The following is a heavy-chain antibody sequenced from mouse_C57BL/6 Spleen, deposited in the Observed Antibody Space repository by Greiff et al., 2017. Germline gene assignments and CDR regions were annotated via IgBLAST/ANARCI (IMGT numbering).Heavy chain of an antibody. CDR1: GYSITSGYY. CDR2: ISYDGSN. V-gene: IGHV3-6*01. CDR3: ASNDYDWYFDV. J-gene: IGHJ1*03. Sequence: EVHLVESGPGLVKPSQSLSLTCSVTGYSITSGYYWNWIRQFPGNKLEWMGYISYDGSNNYNPSLKNRISITRDTSKNQFFLKLNSVTTEDTATYYCASNDYDWYFDVWGTGTTVTVSS. D-gene: IGHD2-4*01.